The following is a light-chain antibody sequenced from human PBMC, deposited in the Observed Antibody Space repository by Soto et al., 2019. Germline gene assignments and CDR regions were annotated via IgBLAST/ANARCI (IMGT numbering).Light chain of an antibody. CDR1: QSVSSNS. V-gene: IGKV3-20*01. CDR3: HQYGDSPFT. J-gene: IGKJ3*01. Sequence: EIVWTQSPGTLSLSPGQRATLSCRADQSVSSNSLAWYQQRPGQAPRLLIYGVSNRAIGIQDRFSGGGSGTGFPLTISRLEPDDLGVYYCHQYGDSPFTFGPWTKVDI. CDR2: GVS.